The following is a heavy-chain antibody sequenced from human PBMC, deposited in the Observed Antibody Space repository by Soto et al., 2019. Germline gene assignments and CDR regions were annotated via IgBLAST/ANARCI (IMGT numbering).Heavy chain of an antibody. D-gene: IGHD2-2*01. J-gene: IGHJ4*02. CDR3: SRDRAVNNAALSTAY. CDR1: GGDFSSYI. CDR2: IIPMFGIT. V-gene: IGHV1-69*08. Sequence: QVQLVQSGTEVKKPGSSVKVSCKTSGGDFSSYIVTWVRQAPGQGLEWMGRIIPMFGITNYAQKFHDRVTITADRSTSTAYMELSSLRSDDTGIFYCSRDRAVNNAALSTAYLGQGTLVSVSS.